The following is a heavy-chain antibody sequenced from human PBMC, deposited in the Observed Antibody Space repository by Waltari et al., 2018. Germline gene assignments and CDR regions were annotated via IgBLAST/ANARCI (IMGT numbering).Heavy chain of an antibody. D-gene: IGHD3-22*01. CDR3: AKDRMIVVVIAFDY. CDR2: IRGSGGST. J-gene: IGHJ4*02. CDR1: GFTFSSYA. Sequence: EVQLLESGGGLVQPGGSLRLSCAASGFTFSSYAMSWVRQAPGKGLEGGSAIRGSGGSTYYADSVKGRFTISRDKSKNTLYLQMNSLRAEDTAVYYCAKDRMIVVVIAFDYWGQGTLVTVSS. V-gene: IGHV3-23*01.